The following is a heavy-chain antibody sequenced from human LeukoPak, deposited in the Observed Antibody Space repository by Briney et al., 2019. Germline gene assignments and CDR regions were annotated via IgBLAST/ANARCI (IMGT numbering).Heavy chain of an antibody. V-gene: IGHV3-74*01. CDR2: LNSDGSSA. Sequence: GGSLRLSCSASGFTFTSHWMHWVRQAPGKGLVWVSRLNSDGSSARYADSVKGRFTISRDNAKNSLYLQMNSLRAEDTAVYYCARYFLDVAYFDYWGQGTLVTVSS. D-gene: IGHD2-2*03. J-gene: IGHJ4*02. CDR1: GFTFTSHW. CDR3: ARYFLDVAYFDY.